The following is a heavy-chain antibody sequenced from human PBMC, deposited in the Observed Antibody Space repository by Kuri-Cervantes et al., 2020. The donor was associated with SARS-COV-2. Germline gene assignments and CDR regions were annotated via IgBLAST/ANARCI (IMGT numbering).Heavy chain of an antibody. J-gene: IGHJ4*02. D-gene: IGHD2-15*01. CDR3: ARDRGEDIVVVVAASAYDY. CDR1: GFIFSTYG. CDR2: ISSSSSYI. V-gene: IGHV3-21*01. Sequence: GGSLRLSCVASGFIFSTYGMNWVRQAPGKGLEWVSSISSSSSYIYYADSVKGRFTISRDNAKNSLYLQMNSLRAEDTAVYYCARDRGEDIVVVVAASAYDYWGQGTLVTVSS.